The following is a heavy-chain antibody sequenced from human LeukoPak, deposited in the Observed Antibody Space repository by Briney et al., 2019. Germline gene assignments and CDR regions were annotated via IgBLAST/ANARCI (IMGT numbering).Heavy chain of an antibody. CDR2: IIGSSGDT. CDR3: VKGAYDYTEMGYFDS. D-gene: IGHD5-12*01. V-gene: IGHV3-23*01. J-gene: IGHJ4*02. CDR1: GFTFSNFA. Sequence: GGSLRLSCVASGFTFSNFAMSWVRQAPGKGLEWVSLIIGSSGDTFYADSVKGRFTISRDNSKNRLYLQMNSLRVEDTALYYCVKGAYDYTEMGYFDSWGQGTLVTVSS.